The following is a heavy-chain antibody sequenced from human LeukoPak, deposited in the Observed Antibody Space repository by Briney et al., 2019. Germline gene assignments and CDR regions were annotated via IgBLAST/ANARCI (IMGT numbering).Heavy chain of an antibody. V-gene: IGHV4-39*01. J-gene: IGHJ3*02. CDR2: IYYSGST. Sequence: PSETLSLTCTVSGGSISSSSYYWGWIRQPPGKGLERIGSIYYSGSTHYNPSLKSRVTISVDTSKNQFSLKLSSVTAADTAVYYCARVSDAFDIWGQGTMVTVSS. CDR1: GGSISSSSYY. CDR3: ARVSDAFDI.